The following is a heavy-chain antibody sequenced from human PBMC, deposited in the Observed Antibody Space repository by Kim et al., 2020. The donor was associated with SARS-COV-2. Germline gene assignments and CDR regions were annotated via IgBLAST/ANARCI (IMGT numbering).Heavy chain of an antibody. J-gene: IGHJ4*02. Sequence: GGSLRLSCAAPGFTFSDYYMSWIRQAPGKGLEWVSYISSSSSYTNYADSVKGRFTISRDNAKNSLYLQMNSLRAEDTAVYYCARVSGGYSGYAFDYWGQGTLVTVSS. CDR2: ISSSSSYT. D-gene: IGHD5-12*01. V-gene: IGHV3-11*05. CDR3: ARVSGGYSGYAFDY. CDR1: GFTFSDYY.